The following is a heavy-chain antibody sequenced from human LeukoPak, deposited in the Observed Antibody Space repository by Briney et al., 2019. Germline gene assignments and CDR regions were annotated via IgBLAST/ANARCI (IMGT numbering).Heavy chain of an antibody. V-gene: IGHV3-7*03. J-gene: IGHJ4*02. CDR2: IKEDGSEK. CDR1: GFTFSNAW. Sequence: GGSLRLSCAASGFTFSNAWMSWVRQAPGKGLEWVANIKEDGSEKYYVDSVKGRFTISRDNARNFLYLQMNSLRAEDTAVYYCARAGTSIRGIKVYWGQGTLVTVSS. D-gene: IGHD3-10*01. CDR3: ARAGTSIRGIKVY.